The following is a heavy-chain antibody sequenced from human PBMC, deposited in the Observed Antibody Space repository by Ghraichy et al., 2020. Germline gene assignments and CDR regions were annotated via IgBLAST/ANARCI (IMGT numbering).Heavy chain of an antibody. Sequence: LSLTCAAPGFTFSSYAMSWVRQAPGKGLEWVSSISGDGVTTYYADSVKGRFTISRDNYKNTVYLQMNSLRAEDAAIYYCAKDGGDCSGGNCYYFDYWGQGTLVTVSS. V-gene: IGHV3-23*01. CDR3: AKDGGDCSGGNCYYFDY. CDR1: GFTFSSYA. D-gene: IGHD2-15*01. CDR2: ISGDGVTT. J-gene: IGHJ4*02.